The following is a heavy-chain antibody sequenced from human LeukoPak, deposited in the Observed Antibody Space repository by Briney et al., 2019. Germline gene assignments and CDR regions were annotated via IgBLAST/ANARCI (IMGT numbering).Heavy chain of an antibody. Sequence: GESLKISCKGSGYTFTDYWVGWVRQMPGKGLEWMGIIYPGDSDTRYSPSFQGQVTISADKSISTAYLQWSSLKASDTATYYCLTLANYYDSSGIRGYWGQGTLVTVSS. CDR3: LTLANYYDSSGIRGY. J-gene: IGHJ4*02. D-gene: IGHD3-22*01. CDR1: GYTFTDYW. V-gene: IGHV5-51*01. CDR2: IYPGDSDT.